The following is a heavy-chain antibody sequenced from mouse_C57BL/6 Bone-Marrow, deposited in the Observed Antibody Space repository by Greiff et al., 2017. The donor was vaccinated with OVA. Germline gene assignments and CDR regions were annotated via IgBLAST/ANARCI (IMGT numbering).Heavy chain of an antibody. CDR2: IDPSDSYT. D-gene: IGHD3-2*02. CDR1: GYTFTSYW. J-gene: IGHJ3*01. CDR3: AAQVFFAY. V-gene: IGHV1-50*01. Sequence: QVQLQQPGAELVKPGASVKLSCKASGYTFTSYWMQWVKQRPGQGLEWIGEIDPSDSYTNYNQKFKGKATLTVDTSSSTAYMQLSSLTSEDSAVYYCAAQVFFAYWGQGTLVTVSA.